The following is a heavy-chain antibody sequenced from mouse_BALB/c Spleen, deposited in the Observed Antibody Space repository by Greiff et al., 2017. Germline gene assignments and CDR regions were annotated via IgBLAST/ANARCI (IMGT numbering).Heavy chain of an antibody. Sequence: EVMLVESGGGLVKPGGSLKLSCAASGFTFSDYYMYWVRQTPEKRLEWVATISDGGSYTYYPDSVKGRFTISRDNAKNNLYLQMSSLKSEDTAMYYCARERALYDGYYAWFAYWGQGTLVTVSA. CDR2: ISDGGSYT. CDR3: ARERALYDGYYAWFAY. CDR1: GFTFSDYY. D-gene: IGHD2-3*01. V-gene: IGHV5-4*02. J-gene: IGHJ3*01.